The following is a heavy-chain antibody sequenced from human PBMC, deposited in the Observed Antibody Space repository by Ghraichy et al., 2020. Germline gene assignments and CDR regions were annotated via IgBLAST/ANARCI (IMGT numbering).Heavy chain of an antibody. D-gene: IGHD2-15*01. J-gene: IGHJ4*02. CDR2: ISSNGATT. CDR1: GFIFSNYA. Sequence: GGSLRLSCAASGFIFSNYAMHWVRQAPGKGLECVSAISSNGATTSYADSVRPRSCISRDNSKNTVYLQMGSLRPEDMAVYYCARVYCAGGSCYYDYWGQGTLVTVSS. V-gene: IGHV3-64*02. CDR3: ARVYCAGGSCYYDY.